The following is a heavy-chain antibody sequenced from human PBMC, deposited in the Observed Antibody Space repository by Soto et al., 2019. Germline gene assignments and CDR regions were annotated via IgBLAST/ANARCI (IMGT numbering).Heavy chain of an antibody. V-gene: IGHV3-23*01. D-gene: IGHD4-17*01. Sequence: EVQLLESGGGLVQPGGSLRLSCAASGFTFSDYAMSWVRQAPGKGLEWVSAITGGGSSTYYADSVKGRFTISRDSPTTPLYLPMNSLRAEDRAIYYCAKYHPKYGDPADSYCYYGLDVWGQGTKVTVSS. CDR2: ITGGGSST. CDR1: GFTFSDYA. J-gene: IGHJ6*02. CDR3: AKYHPKYGDPADSYCYYGLDV.